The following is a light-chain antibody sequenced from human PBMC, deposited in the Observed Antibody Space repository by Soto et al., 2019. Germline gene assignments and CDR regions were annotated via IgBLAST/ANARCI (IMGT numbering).Light chain of an antibody. Sequence: EIVLTQSPGTLSLSPGERAALSCRASQSVTSSSLAWYQQKPGQAPRLLIYGTSSRAAGIPDRFSGSGSGTDFTLSISRLEPEDFAVYFCQHYGTSPPYTFGQGTKLEI. CDR1: QSVTSSS. CDR3: QHYGTSPPYT. V-gene: IGKV3-20*01. CDR2: GTS. J-gene: IGKJ2*01.